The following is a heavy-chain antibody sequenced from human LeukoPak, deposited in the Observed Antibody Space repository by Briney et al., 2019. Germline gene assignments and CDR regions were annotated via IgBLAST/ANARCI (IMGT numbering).Heavy chain of an antibody. CDR3: ARGRYYYGSGTAYHDAFDI. J-gene: IGHJ3*02. Sequence: ASVKVSCKASGYTFTDYYMHWVRQAPGQGLEWMGWINPNSGGTNYAQKFQGRVTMTRDTSISTAYMELSRLRSDDTAVYYCARGRYYYGSGTAYHDAFDIWGQGTMVTVSS. V-gene: IGHV1-2*02. D-gene: IGHD3-10*01. CDR1: GYTFTDYY. CDR2: INPNSGGT.